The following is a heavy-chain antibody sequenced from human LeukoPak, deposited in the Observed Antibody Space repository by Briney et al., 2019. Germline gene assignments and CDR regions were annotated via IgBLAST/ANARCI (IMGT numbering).Heavy chain of an antibody. CDR3: AKGDSEFIAAAPDY. Sequence: GGSLRLSCAASGFTVSSTYMSWVRQAPGKGLEWVSVIYKDGKIYYIDSVKGRFTISRDTSKNTLYLQMNSLRVEDTAVYYCAKGDSEFIAAAPDYWGQGTLVTVSS. J-gene: IGHJ4*02. D-gene: IGHD6-13*01. V-gene: IGHV3-53*01. CDR1: GFTVSSTY. CDR2: IYKDGKI.